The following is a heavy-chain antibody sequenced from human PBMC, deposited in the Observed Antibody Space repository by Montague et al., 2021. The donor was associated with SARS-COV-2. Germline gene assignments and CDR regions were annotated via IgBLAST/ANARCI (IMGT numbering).Heavy chain of an antibody. V-gene: IGHV2-5*02. CDR2: IYWDDGK. CDR1: GFSLRTSGVG. D-gene: IGHD4-17*01. CDR3: VHSYADYLFDY. Sequence: PALVKPTQTLTLTCSFSGFSLRTSGVGVGWIRQPPGKALEWLAVIYWDDGKRYSPSLKSRLTTTKDTSKNQVVLTMTNMDPVDTATYYCVHSYADYLFDYWGQGTLVSVSS. J-gene: IGHJ4*02.